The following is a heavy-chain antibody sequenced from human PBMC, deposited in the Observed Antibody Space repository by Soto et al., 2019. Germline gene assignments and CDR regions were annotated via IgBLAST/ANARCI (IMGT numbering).Heavy chain of an antibody. CDR1: GDTFTRYP. J-gene: IGHJ4*02. CDR2: LNPANGDT. D-gene: IGHD3-10*01. Sequence: ASVKVSCKASGDTFTRYPIHWVRQAPGQGLEWMGWLNPANGDTGYSQNFQGRVTITRDTSASTAYMEMNSLRSEDTAVYYCARKDYYGSGIYYFDSWGQGTQVTVSS. V-gene: IGHV1-3*01. CDR3: ARKDYYGSGIYYFDS.